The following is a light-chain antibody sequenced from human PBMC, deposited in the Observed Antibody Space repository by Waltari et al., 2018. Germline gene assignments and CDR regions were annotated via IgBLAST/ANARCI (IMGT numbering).Light chain of an antibody. J-gene: IGKJ4*01. V-gene: IGKV3-11*01. Sequence: ILLTQSPATLSFSPGERATTSCRASQSVSSYLAWYQQKPGQAPRLLIYDASNRATGIPARFSGSGSGTDFTLTISSLEPEDFAVYYCQQRSNWKLTFGGGTKVEIK. CDR2: DAS. CDR1: QSVSSY. CDR3: QQRSNWKLT.